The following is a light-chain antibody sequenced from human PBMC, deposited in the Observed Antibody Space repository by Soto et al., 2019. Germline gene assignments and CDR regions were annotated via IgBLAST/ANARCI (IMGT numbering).Light chain of an antibody. J-gene: IGLJ2*01. Sequence: QSVLSQPASVSGSPGQSLTISCTGISNDVTFYNIVSWYQQHPGKVPKLIIYEGTERPSGVSDRFSGSKSGNTASLTISGLQPEDEADYYCCSYAGTNHFVTFGGGTKVTVL. V-gene: IGLV2-23*01. CDR3: CSYAGTNHFVT. CDR1: SNDVTFYNI. CDR2: EGT.